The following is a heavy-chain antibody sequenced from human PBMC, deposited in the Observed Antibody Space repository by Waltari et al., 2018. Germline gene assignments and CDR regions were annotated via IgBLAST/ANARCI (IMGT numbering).Heavy chain of an antibody. Sequence: QVQLQESGPGLVKPSETLSLTCTVSGGSISSYYWSWIRQPPGKGLQWIGYIYYSGRTNYNPSLKSRVTISEDTSKKQFSLKLRSVSAADTAVYYCASSESGVFDFWGQGTLVTVSS. CDR1: GGSISSYY. V-gene: IGHV4-59*01. CDR2: IYYSGRT. D-gene: IGHD7-27*01. CDR3: ASSESGVFDF. J-gene: IGHJ5*01.